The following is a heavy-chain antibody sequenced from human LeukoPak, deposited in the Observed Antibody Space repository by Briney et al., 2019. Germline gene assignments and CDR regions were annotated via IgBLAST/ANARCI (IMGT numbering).Heavy chain of an antibody. D-gene: IGHD1-26*01. J-gene: IGHJ4*02. CDR3: ARHTLSIVGASYFDY. Sequence: SETLSLTCTVSGGSISSYYWSWIRQPPGKGLEWIGYIYYSGSTNYNPSLKSRVTISVDTSKNQFSLKLSSVTAADTAVYYCARHTLSIVGASYFDYWGQGPLVTVS. V-gene: IGHV4-59*08. CDR1: GGSISSYY. CDR2: IYYSGST.